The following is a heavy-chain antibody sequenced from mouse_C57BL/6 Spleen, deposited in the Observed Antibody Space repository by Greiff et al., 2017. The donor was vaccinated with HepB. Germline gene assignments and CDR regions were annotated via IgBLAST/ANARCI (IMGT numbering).Heavy chain of an antibody. V-gene: IGHV1-76*01. Sequence: VQLQQSGAELVRPGASVKLSCKASGYTFTDYYINWVKQRPGQGLEWIARFYPGSGNTYYNEKFKGKATLTAEKSSSTAYMQLSSLTSEDSAVYFCAKEDSPGTWFAYWGQGTLVTVSA. CDR1: GYTFTDYY. CDR2: FYPGSGNT. CDR3: AKEDSPGTWFAY. J-gene: IGHJ3*01.